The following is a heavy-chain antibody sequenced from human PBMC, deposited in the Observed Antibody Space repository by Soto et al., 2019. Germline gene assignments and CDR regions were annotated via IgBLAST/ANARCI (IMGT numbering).Heavy chain of an antibody. V-gene: IGHV1-58*01. CDR3: AADRRPPGGPRTGYGMDV. CDR2: IVVGSGNT. Sequence: ASVKVSCKASGFTFTSSAVQWVRQARGQRLEWIGWIVVGSGNTNYAQKFQERVTITRDMSTSTAYMELSSLRSEDTAVYYCAADRRPPGGPRTGYGMDVWGQGTTVTVSS. J-gene: IGHJ6*02. D-gene: IGHD3-16*01. CDR1: GFTFTSSA.